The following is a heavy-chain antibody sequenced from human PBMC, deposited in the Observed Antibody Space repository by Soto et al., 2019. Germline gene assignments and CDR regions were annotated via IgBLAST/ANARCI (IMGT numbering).Heavy chain of an antibody. D-gene: IGHD2-2*02. J-gene: IGHJ4*02. CDR3: AKDISLGYCSSTSCYTAFDD. CDR2: ISWNSGRT. Sequence: SLRLSCAASGFPFDDYAMHWVRQAPGRGLEWVSGISWNSGRTIYADSVKGRITISRDNDKNSLYLQMSSLRVEDTALYYCAKDISLGYCSSTSCYTAFDDWGQGTLVTVSS. CDR1: GFPFDDYA. V-gene: IGHV3-9*01.